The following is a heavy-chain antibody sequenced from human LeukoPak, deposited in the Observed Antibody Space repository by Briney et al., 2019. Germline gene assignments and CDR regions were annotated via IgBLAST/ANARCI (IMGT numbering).Heavy chain of an antibody. CDR2: ISGSSGYV. CDR3: AKAYYDPSGYSYYFDY. CDR1: GFPFCAYS. D-gene: IGHD3-22*01. J-gene: IGHJ4*02. V-gene: IGHV3-21*01. Sequence: GGSLRLSCAASGFPFCAYSMNWVRQAPGKGLEWVSSISGSSGYVYYADSVKGRFTISRDNAKNSLYLHMNSLRAEDTAVYYCAKAYYDPSGYSYYFDYWGQGTQVTVSS.